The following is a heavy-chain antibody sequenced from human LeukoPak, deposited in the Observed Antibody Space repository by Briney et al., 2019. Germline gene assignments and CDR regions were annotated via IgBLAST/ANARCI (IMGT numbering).Heavy chain of an antibody. CDR1: GFAFDDYG. D-gene: IGHD2-2*01. Sequence: GGSLRLSCAASGFAFDDYGMSWVRQAPGKGLEWVSGINWNGGSTGYADSVKGRFTISRDNAKNSLYLQMNSLRAEDTALYHCARDVSFCSSTSCSRQGDAFDIWGQGTMVTVSS. CDR2: INWNGGST. J-gene: IGHJ3*02. CDR3: ARDVSFCSSTSCSRQGDAFDI. V-gene: IGHV3-20*01.